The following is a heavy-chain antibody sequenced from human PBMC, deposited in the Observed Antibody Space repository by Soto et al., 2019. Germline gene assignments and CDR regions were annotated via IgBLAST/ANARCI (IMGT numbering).Heavy chain of an antibody. Sequence: GESLKISCEASGYTFTNYWIGWVRQMPGKGLEWMGIIYCDDSDTRYSPSFQGQVTISADKSISTAYLQWRSLKASDTAMYYCARARVGLDSLIITMVRGEGPGLDAFDIWGQGTMVTVSS. CDR2: IYCDDSDT. CDR1: GYTFTNYW. CDR3: ARARVGLDSLIITMVRGEGPGLDAFDI. V-gene: IGHV5-51*01. J-gene: IGHJ3*02. D-gene: IGHD3-10*01.